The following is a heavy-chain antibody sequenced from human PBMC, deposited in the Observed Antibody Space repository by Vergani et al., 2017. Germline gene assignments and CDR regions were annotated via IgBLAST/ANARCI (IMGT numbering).Heavy chain of an antibody. D-gene: IGHD6-19*01. CDR2: ISGSCGST. J-gene: IGHJ1*01. Sequence: EVQLLESGGGLVQPGGSLRLSCAASGFTSSSYAMSWVRPAPGKGLEWVSAISGSCGSTYYADSVKGRFTISRDNSKNTLYLQMNSLRAEDTAVYYCARAIGVAGPPIQHWGQGTLVTVSS. CDR3: ARAIGVAGPPIQH. CDR1: GFTSSSYA. V-gene: IGHV3-23*01.